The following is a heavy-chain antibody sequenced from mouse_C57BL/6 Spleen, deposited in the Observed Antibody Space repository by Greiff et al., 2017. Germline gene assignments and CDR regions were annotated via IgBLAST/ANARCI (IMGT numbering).Heavy chain of an antibody. J-gene: IGHJ2*01. D-gene: IGHD2-5*01. CDR2: ISDGGSYT. V-gene: IGHV5-4*01. Sequence: EVHLVESGGGLVKPGGSLKLSCAASGFTFSSYAMSWVRQTPEKRLEWVATISDGGSYTYYPDNVKGRFTISRDNAKNNLYLQMSHLKSEDTAMYYCARDQTYYSNYWDYWGQGTTLTVSS. CDR3: ARDQTYYSNYWDY. CDR1: GFTFSSYA.